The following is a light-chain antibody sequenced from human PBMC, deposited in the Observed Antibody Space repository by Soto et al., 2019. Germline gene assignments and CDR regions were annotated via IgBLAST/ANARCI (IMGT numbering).Light chain of an antibody. CDR2: YAS. CDR1: QSISNW. J-gene: IGKJ1*01. V-gene: IGKV1-5*01. CDR3: QQYNRAPWT. Sequence: DIQMTQSPSTLPASVGDRVSITCRASQSISNWLAWYQQKPGKAPKLLIYYASSLASGVQSRFSGSGSGIEYTVTSRGLEPVDFGTYNCQQYNRAPWTVCDGTKV.